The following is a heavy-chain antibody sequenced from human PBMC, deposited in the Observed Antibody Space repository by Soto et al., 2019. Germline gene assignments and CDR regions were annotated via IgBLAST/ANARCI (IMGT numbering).Heavy chain of an antibody. D-gene: IGHD3-3*01. CDR3: AKDAPITIFGVVIKMPYYFDY. J-gene: IGHJ4*02. V-gene: IGHV3-30*18. Sequence: PGGSLRLSCAASVFTFSSYGMHWVRQAPGKGLEWVAVISYDGSNKYYADSVKGRFTISRDNSKNTLYLQMNSLRAEDTAVYYCAKDAPITIFGVVIKMPYYFDYWGQGTRVTVSS. CDR2: ISYDGSNK. CDR1: VFTFSSYG.